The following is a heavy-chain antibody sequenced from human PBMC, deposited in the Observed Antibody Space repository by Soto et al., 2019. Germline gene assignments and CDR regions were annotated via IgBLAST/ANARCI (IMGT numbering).Heavy chain of an antibody. CDR3: ARGDGYIFDY. CDR1: GYTFISYD. J-gene: IGHJ4*02. D-gene: IGHD5-12*01. V-gene: IGHV1-8*01. CDR2: MNPNTGDT. Sequence: QVQLVQSGAEVKKPGASVKVSCKASGYTFISYDINWVRQATGQGLVWMGWMNPNTGDTGYAQKFQGRVTMTRNTSINTANLELSSLRSDDTAVYFCARGDGYIFDYWGQGTLVTVSS.